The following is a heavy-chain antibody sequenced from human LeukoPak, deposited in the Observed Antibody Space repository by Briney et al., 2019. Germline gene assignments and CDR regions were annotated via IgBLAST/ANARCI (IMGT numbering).Heavy chain of an antibody. Sequence: SVKVSCKASEGTFSSYAISWVRQAPGQGLEWRGGIIPIFGTANYAQKFQGRVTITADESTSTAYMELSSLRAEDTAVYYCAKDRAGGAGTRFDYWGQGTLVTVSS. CDR3: AKDRAGGAGTRFDY. CDR2: IIPIFGTA. CDR1: EGTFSSYA. D-gene: IGHD6-19*01. V-gene: IGHV1-69*13. J-gene: IGHJ4*02.